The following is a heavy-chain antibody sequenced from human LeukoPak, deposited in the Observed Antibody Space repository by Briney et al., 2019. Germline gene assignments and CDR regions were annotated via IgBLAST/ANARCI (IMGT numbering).Heavy chain of an antibody. CDR1: GFSFSSYA. V-gene: IGHV3-48*01. CDR3: AREVPRVNDAFDI. CDR2: ISSSSSTI. Sequence: PGGSLRLSCATSGFSFSSYAMSWVRQAPGKGLEWVSYISSSSSTIYYADSVKGRFTISRDNAKNSLYLQMNSLRAEDTAVYYCAREVPRVNDAFDIWGQGTMVTVSS. J-gene: IGHJ3*02.